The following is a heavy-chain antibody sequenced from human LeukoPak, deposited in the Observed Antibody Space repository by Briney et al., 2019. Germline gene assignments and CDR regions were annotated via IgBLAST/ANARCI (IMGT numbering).Heavy chain of an antibody. CDR1: GASISSGGYY. D-gene: IGHD6-13*01. J-gene: IGHJ4*02. V-gene: IGHV4-31*03. CDR3: ATRSSWYGPFGY. CDR2: IYYSGST. Sequence: SQTLSLTCTVSGASISSGGYYWTWIRQHPGKGLEWIGYIYYSGSTYNPSLKSRVTISVDTSKNQFSLKLSSVTAADTAVYYCATRSSWYGPFGYWGQGTLVPVP.